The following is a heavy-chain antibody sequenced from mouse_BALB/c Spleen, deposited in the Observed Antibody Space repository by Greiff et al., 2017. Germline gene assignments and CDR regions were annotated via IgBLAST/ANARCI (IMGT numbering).Heavy chain of an antibody. CDR3: TRRYYYGSSYAMDY. CDR2: IRLKSNNYAT. V-gene: IGHV6-6*02. Sequence: EVQGVESGGGLVQPGGSMKLSCVASGFTFSNYWMNWVRPSPEKGLEWVAEIRLKSNNYATHYAESVKGRFTISRDDSKSSVYLQMNNLRAEDTGIYYCTRRYYYGSSYAMDYWGQGTSVTVSS. J-gene: IGHJ4*01. CDR1: GFTFSNYW. D-gene: IGHD1-1*01.